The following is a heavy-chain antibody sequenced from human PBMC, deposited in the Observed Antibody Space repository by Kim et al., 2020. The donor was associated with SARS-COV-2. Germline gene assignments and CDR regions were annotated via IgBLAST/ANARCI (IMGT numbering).Heavy chain of an antibody. J-gene: IGHJ4*02. V-gene: IGHV4-59*08. D-gene: IGHD2-15*01. CDR3: ARVRAAATPFDN. CDR1: GASITNSF. CDR2: FYYSENT. Sequence: SETLSLTCTVSGASITNSFWSWIRQSPGKGLEWIGYFYYSENTNYNPTPKGRATISVDTSKNEFSLRLSSVTAADTAVYYCARVRAAATPFDNWGQGILVSVSS.